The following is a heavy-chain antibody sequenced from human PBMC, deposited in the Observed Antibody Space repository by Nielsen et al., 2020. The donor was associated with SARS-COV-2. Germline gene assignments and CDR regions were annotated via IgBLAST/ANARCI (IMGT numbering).Heavy chain of an antibody. D-gene: IGHD1-20*01. CDR2: ISSSSSYI. CDR1: GFTFSSYS. Sequence: GESLKISCAASGFTFSSYSMNWVRQAPGKGLEWVSSISSSSSYIYYADSVKGRFTISRDNAKNSLYLQMNSLRAEDTAVYYCARVSNWNGGVDYWGQGTLVTVSS. V-gene: IGHV3-21*01. CDR3: ARVSNWNGGVDY. J-gene: IGHJ4*02.